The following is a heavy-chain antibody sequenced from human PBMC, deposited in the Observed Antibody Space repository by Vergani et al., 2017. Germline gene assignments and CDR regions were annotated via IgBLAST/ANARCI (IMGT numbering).Heavy chain of an antibody. D-gene: IGHD3-3*01. J-gene: IGHJ4*02. Sequence: QVQLQQWGAGLLKPSETLSLTCAVYGGSFSGYYWSWIRQPPGKGLEWIGYIYYSGSTYYNPSLKSRVTISVDTSKNQFSLKLSSVTAADTAVYYCARADSGFDYWGQGTLVTVSS. CDR2: IYYSGST. CDR1: GGSFSGYY. V-gene: IGHV4-34*01. CDR3: ARADSGFDY.